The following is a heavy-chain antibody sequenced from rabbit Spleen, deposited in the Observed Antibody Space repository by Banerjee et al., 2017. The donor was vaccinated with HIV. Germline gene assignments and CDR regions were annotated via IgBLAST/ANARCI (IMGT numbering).Heavy chain of an antibody. D-gene: IGHD8-1*01. CDR3: ARWDGGSKYYASRLDL. CDR1: GFSFSSRYY. J-gene: IGHJ3*01. CDR2: IDTGSANP. Sequence: QEQLVESGGGLVQPEGSLTLTCTASGFSFSSRYYMCWVRQAPGKGLEWIGCIDTGSANPYYASWAKGRFTSSKTSSTTMTLQMTSLTAADTATYFCARWDGGSKYYASRLDLWGQGTLVTVS. V-gene: IGHV1S45*01.